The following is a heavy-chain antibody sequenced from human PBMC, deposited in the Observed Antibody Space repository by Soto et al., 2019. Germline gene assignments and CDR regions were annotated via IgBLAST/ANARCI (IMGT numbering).Heavy chain of an antibody. Sequence: QVQLVESGGGVVQPGRSLRLSCAASGFTFSSYAMHWVRQAPGKGLEWVAVISYDGSNKYYADSVKGRFTISRDNSKNTLYLRMNSLRAEDTAVYYCAREAVAGYFDLWGRGTLVTVSS. D-gene: IGHD6-19*01. CDR1: GFTFSSYA. CDR2: ISYDGSNK. CDR3: AREAVAGYFDL. V-gene: IGHV3-30-3*01. J-gene: IGHJ2*01.